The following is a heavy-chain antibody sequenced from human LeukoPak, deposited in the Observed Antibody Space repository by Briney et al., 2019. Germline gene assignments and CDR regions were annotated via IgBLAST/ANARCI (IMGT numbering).Heavy chain of an antibody. J-gene: IGHJ6*03. CDR2: IRSDGSDE. CDR3: AKRKYDDSWIYNLGV. CDR1: GFTFRNYD. Sequence: GGSLRLSCVASGFTFRNYDMHWVRQTPDRGLEWVAFIRSDGSDEEYADSVKGRFTISRDNSKNTLYLQMNNLGGEDRALYYWAKRKYDDSWIYNLGVWRRVAT. D-gene: IGHD6-13*01. V-gene: IGHV3-30*02.